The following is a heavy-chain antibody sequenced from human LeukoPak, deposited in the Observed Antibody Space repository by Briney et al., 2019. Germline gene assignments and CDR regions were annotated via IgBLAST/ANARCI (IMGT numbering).Heavy chain of an antibody. V-gene: IGHV1-46*01. CDR3: ARAAYYYDSSGYYKGYYFDY. CDR2: INPSGGST. J-gene: IGHJ4*02. CDR1: GYTFTSYY. Sequence: ASVKVSCKASGYTFTSYYMHWVRQAPGQGLEWMGIINPSGGSTSYAQKFQGRVTMTRDTSTSTVYMELSSLRSEDTAVYYCARAAYYYDSSGYYKGYYFDYWGQGTLVTVSS. D-gene: IGHD3-22*01.